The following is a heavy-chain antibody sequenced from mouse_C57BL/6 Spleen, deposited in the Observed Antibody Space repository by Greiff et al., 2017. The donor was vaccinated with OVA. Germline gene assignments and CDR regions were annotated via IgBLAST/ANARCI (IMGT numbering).Heavy chain of an antibody. Sequence: QVQLQQSGPGLVQPSQSLSITCTVSGFSLPSSGVPWVRQSPGKGLEWLGVIWSGGSTVYNVAFISRLTIRKDIPKSHVIFKMNSVQADDTAIEYCARPHYYGSSLDDWGKGTTLTVSS. D-gene: IGHD1-1*01. J-gene: IGHJ2*01. CDR3: ARPHYYGSSLDD. CDR2: IWSGGST. V-gene: IGHV2-2*01. CDR1: GFSLPSSG.